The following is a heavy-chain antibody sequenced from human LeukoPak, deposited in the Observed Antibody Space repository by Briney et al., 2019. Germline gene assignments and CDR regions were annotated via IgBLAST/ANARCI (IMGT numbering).Heavy chain of an antibody. CDR1: GYFLIDLA. J-gene: IGHJ4*02. Sequence: ASVTVSFKISGYFLIDLAIHGVRQAPGKGGEGIGGFDIDDGETIYAQKFRDRVNIIDDAAPDTAYMELRSLTSEDTAVYFCATALVETTDYWGQGTLVTVSS. CDR2: FDIDDGET. V-gene: IGHV1-24*01. D-gene: IGHD1-7*01. CDR3: ATALVETTDY.